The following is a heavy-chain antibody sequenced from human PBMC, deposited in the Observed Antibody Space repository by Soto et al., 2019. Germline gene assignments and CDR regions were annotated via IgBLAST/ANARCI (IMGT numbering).Heavy chain of an antibody. CDR3: ARFRRTLTTLSWFDS. J-gene: IGHJ5*01. CDR2: IWYDGSNK. CDR1: GFTFSSYG. V-gene: IGHV3-33*01. Sequence: GGSLRLSCAASGFTFSSYGMHWFRQAPGKGLEWVAVIWYDGSNKYYADSVKGRFTISRDNSKNTLYLQMNSLRAEDTAVYYCARFRRTLTTLSWFDSRGQATLVTVS. D-gene: IGHD4-17*01.